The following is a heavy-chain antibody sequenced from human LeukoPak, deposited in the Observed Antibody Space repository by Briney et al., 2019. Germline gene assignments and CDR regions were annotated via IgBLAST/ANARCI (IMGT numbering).Heavy chain of an antibody. CDR1: GFTFSSYN. D-gene: IGHD3-16*02. J-gene: IGHJ4*02. Sequence: GGSLRLSCAASGFTFSSYNMNWVRQAPGKGLEWVADIKQDGSEKYYVDSVKGRFTISRDNAKNSLYVEINSLRAEDTAVYYCARCRYDYVWGSYRLWADYWGQGTLVTVSS. CDR3: ARCRYDYVWGSYRLWADY. V-gene: IGHV3-7*01. CDR2: IKQDGSEK.